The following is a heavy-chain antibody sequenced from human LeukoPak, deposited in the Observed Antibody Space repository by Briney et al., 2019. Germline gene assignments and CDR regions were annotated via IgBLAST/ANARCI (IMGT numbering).Heavy chain of an antibody. D-gene: IGHD4-17*01. CDR2: ISGSGGST. V-gene: IGHV3-23*01. CDR1: GFTFSSFA. J-gene: IGHJ4*02. CDR3: AKDLPDYGDYIEGY. Sequence: GGSLRLSCAASGFTFSSFAMSWVRQAPGKGLEWVSTISGSGGSTNYADSVKGRFTFSRDNSKNTLYLQMNSLRAEDTAVYYCAKDLPDYGDYIEGYWGQGTLVPVSS.